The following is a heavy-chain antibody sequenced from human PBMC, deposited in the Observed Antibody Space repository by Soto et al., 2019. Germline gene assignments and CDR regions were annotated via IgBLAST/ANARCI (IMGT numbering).Heavy chain of an antibody. J-gene: IGHJ6*02. CDR1: GYSFTSYW. D-gene: IGHD3-3*01. Sequence: GASLKISCKGSGYSFTSYWIGWVRQMPGKGLEWMGIIYPGDSDTRYSPSFQGQVTISADKSISTAYLQWSSLKASDTAMYYCARSGYYDFWSGYQYYYYGMDVWGQGTTVTVSS. CDR3: ARSGYYDFWSGYQYYYYGMDV. CDR2: IYPGDSDT. V-gene: IGHV5-51*01.